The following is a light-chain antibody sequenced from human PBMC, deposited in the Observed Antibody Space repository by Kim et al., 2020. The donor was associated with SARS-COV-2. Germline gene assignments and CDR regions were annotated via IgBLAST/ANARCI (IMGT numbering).Light chain of an antibody. CDR2: RDS. CDR1: NIGSKN. J-gene: IGLJ3*02. CDR3: QVWDSSTRV. V-gene: IGLV3-9*01. Sequence: SVTLGQTARITWGGNNIGSKNVHWYQQKPGQAPVLVIYRDSNRPSGIPERFSGSNSGNTATLTISRAQAGDEADYYCQVWDSSTRVFGGGTQLTVL.